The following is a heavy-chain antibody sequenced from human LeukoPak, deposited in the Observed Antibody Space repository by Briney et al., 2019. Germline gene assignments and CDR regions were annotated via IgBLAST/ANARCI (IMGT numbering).Heavy chain of an antibody. J-gene: IGHJ5*02. V-gene: IGHV3-53*04. CDR2: IYSGGST. CDR3: ARVGDFASFDP. Sequence: GGSLRLSCAPSGFTVSSNYMSWVRQAPGKGLEWVSVIYSGGSTYYADSVKGRFTISRHNSKNTLYLQMNSLRAEDTAVYYCARVGDFASFDPWGQGTLVTVSS. D-gene: IGHD3-3*01. CDR1: GFTVSSNY.